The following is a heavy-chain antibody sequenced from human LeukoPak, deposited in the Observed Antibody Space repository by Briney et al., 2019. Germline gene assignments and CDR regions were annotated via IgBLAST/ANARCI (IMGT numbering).Heavy chain of an antibody. J-gene: IGHJ5*02. CDR2: IIPIFGTA. CDR3: VRNGAAMVNH. V-gene: IGHV1-69*13. CDR1: GGTFSSYA. Sequence: ASVKVSCKASGGTFSSYAISWVRQAPGQGLEWMGGIIPIFGTANYAQKFQGRVTITADESTSTAYMELSSLRSEDTAVYYCVRNGAAMVNHWGQGTLVTVSS. D-gene: IGHD5-18*01.